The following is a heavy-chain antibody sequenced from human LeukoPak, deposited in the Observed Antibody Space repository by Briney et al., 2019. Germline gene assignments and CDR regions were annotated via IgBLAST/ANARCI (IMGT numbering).Heavy chain of an antibody. Sequence: SETLSLTCTVSGGSIRNYYWSWIRQPPGKQLEWIGYIYHSGSTNYNPSLKSRVTISVDTSKDQFSLKLTSVTAADTAVYFCARDGDFWSGYLDYWGQGTLVTVSS. CDR3: ARDGDFWSGYLDY. J-gene: IGHJ4*02. V-gene: IGHV4-59*01. CDR1: GGSIRNYY. CDR2: IYHSGST. D-gene: IGHD3-3*01.